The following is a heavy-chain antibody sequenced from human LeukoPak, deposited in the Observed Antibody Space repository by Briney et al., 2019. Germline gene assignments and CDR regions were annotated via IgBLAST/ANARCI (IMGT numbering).Heavy chain of an antibody. V-gene: IGHV4-34*01. CDR1: GGSFSGYY. Sequence: SETLSLTCAVYGGSFSGYYWSWIRQPPGKGLEWIGEINHSGSTNYNPSLKSRVTISVDTSKNQFSLKLSSVTAADTAVYYCARGLRTFDYWDQGTLVTVSS. D-gene: IGHD1-14*01. CDR3: ARGLRTFDY. J-gene: IGHJ4*02. CDR2: INHSGST.